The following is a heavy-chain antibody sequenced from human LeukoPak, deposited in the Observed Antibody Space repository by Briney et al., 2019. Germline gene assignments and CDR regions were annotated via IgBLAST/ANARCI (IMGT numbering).Heavy chain of an antibody. Sequence: ASVKVSCKASGYTFTSYYMHWVRQAPGQGLEWMGIINPSGGSTSYAQKFQGRITMTSDTSTSTDYMELSSLSSEDTAVYYCARDFHDSSGPPRNFQHWGQGTLVTVSS. J-gene: IGHJ1*01. CDR2: INPSGGST. D-gene: IGHD3-22*01. V-gene: IGHV1-46*01. CDR1: GYTFTSYY. CDR3: ARDFHDSSGPPRNFQH.